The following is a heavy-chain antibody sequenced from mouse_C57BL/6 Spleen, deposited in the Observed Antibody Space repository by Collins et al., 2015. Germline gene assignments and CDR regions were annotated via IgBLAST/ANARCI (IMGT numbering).Heavy chain of an antibody. J-gene: IGHJ3*01. CDR1: GYTFTSYW. V-gene: IGHV1-55*01. Sequence: QLQQPGAEFVKPGASVKMSCKASGYTFTSYWITWVKQRPGQGLEWIGDIYPGSGSTDYNEKFKTKAALTVDTSSSTAYMQLSSLTSEDSAVYYCARGRQLRLAWFAYWGQGTLVTVSA. CDR3: ARGRQLRLAWFAY. CDR2: IYPGSGST. D-gene: IGHD3-2*02.